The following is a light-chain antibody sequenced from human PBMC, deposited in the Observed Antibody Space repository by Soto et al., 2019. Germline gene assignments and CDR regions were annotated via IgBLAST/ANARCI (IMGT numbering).Light chain of an antibody. J-gene: IGKJ5*01. V-gene: IGKV3-11*01. CDR2: DAS. CDR3: QQRSNWPIT. CDR1: QSVSSY. Sequence: IMLTQSPATLSLSPGERATLSCRASQSVSSYLAWYQQKPGQAPRLLIYDASNRATGIPARFSGSGSGTDFILAISSLEPEDFVVYYCQQRSNWPITFGQGTRLEIK.